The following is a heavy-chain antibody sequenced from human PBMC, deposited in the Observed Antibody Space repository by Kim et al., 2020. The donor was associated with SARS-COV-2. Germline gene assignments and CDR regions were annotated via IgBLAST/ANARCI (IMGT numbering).Heavy chain of an antibody. V-gene: IGHV1-46*01. CDR1: GYTFTSYY. Sequence: ASVKVSCKASGYTFTSYYMHWVRQAPGQGLEWMGIINPSGGSTSYAQKFQGRVTMTRDTSTSTVYMELSSLRSEDTAVYYCARDPGGNTRVALYYFDYWGQGTLVTVSS. CDR2: INPSGGST. J-gene: IGHJ4*02. CDR3: ARDPGGNTRVALYYFDY. D-gene: IGHD2-2*01.